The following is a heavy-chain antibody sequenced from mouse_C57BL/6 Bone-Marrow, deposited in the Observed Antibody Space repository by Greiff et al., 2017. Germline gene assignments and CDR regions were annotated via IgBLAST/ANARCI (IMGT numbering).Heavy chain of an antibody. V-gene: IGHV1-69*01. D-gene: IGHD1-1*01. Sequence: QVQLQQSGAELVMPGASVKLSCTASGYTFTSYWMHWVQQRPGQGLEWIGEIDPSDSYTYYNPKFKGKSTLTVDKSYNTAYIQLISLTSEDAAVYYCARDHCCGSCFAYWGQGTLVTVSA. CDR1: GYTFTSYW. CDR3: ARDHCCGSCFAY. CDR2: IDPSDSYT. J-gene: IGHJ3*01.